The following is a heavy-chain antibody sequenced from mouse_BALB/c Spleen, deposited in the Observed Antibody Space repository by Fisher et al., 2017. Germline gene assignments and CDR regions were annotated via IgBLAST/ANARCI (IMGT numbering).Heavy chain of an antibody. CDR3: ARYGSSWYFDV. V-gene: IGHV1S135*01. D-gene: IGHD1-1*01. Sequence: KFKGKATLTVDKSSSTAFMHLNSLTSEDSAVYYCARYGSSWYFDVWGAGTTVTVSS. J-gene: IGHJ1*01.